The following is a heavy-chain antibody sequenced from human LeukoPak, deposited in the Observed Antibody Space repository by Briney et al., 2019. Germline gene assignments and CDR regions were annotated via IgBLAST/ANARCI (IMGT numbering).Heavy chain of an antibody. V-gene: IGHV1-18*01. CDR2: ISAYNGNT. CDR3: ARVNGYYGSGSYGWFDP. J-gene: IGHJ5*02. CDR1: GYTFTSYG. Sequence: ASVKVSCKASGYTFTSYGISWVRQAPGQGLEWMGWISAYNGNTNYAQKLQGRVTMTTDTSTSTAYMELRSLRSDDTAVYYCARVNGYYGSGSYGWFDPWGQGTLVTVSS. D-gene: IGHD3-10*01.